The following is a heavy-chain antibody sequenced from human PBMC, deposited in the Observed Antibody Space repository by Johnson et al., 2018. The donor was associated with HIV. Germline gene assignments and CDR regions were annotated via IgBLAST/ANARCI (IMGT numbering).Heavy chain of an antibody. Sequence: MLLVESGGGLVQPGWSLRLSCAASGFTFSSYWMSWVRQAPGKGLEWVANIKQDGSEKYYVDSVKGRFTISRDNAKNSLYLQMNSLRAGDTAVYYCARGGAAAGGAFDIWGQGTMVTVSS. CDR1: GFTFSSYW. J-gene: IGHJ3*02. CDR3: ARGGAAAGGAFDI. V-gene: IGHV3-7*01. D-gene: IGHD6-13*01. CDR2: IKQDGSEK.